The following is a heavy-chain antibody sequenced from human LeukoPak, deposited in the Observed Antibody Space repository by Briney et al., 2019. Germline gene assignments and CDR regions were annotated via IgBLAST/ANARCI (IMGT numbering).Heavy chain of an antibody. CDR2: IYYSGST. CDR3: AIRPRSVRGVLY. Sequence: PSETLSLTCTVSGGSISSYYWSWIRQPPGKGLEWIGYIYYSGSTNYNPSLKSRVTISVDTSKNQFSLKLSSVTAADTAVYYCAIRPRSVRGVLYWGQGTLVTVSS. D-gene: IGHD3-10*01. V-gene: IGHV4-59*12. J-gene: IGHJ4*02. CDR1: GGSISSYY.